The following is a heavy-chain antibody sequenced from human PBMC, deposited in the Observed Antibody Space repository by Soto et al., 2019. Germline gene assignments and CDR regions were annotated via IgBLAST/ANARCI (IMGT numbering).Heavy chain of an antibody. J-gene: IGHJ4*02. CDR3: ARDRAEMATMFFEY. V-gene: IGHV1-18*01. D-gene: IGHD5-12*01. CDR2: ISAYNGNT. CDR1: GYTFTSYG. Sequence: QVQLVQSGAEVKKPGASVKVSCKASGYTFTSYGISWVRQAPGQGLEWMGGISAYNGNTNYAEKLQGRVTMTTDTPTSTASMELRSLRSDDTAVYYCARDRAEMATMFFEYWGQGTLVTVSS.